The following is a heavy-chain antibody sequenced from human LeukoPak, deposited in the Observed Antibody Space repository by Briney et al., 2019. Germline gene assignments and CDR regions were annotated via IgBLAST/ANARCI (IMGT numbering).Heavy chain of an antibody. CDR3: ASLRFLEWFLDY. CDR1: GYTFTSYG. V-gene: IGHV1-18*01. D-gene: IGHD3-3*01. J-gene: IGHJ4*02. CDR2: ISAYNGNT. Sequence: ASVKASCKASGYTFTSYGISWVRQAPGQGLEWMGWISAYNGNTNYAQKLQGRVTMTTDTSTSTAYMELRSLRSDDTAVYYCASLRFLEWFLDYWGQGTLVTVSS.